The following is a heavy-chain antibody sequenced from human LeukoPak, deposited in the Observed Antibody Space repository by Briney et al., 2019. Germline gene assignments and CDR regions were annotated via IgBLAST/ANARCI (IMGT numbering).Heavy chain of an antibody. CDR2: INPNSGGT. CDR3: ARSSYGGNLGDFDY. V-gene: IGHV1-2*02. Sequence: ASVTVSCKASGYTFTGYYMHWVRQAPGQGLEWMGWINPNSGGTNYAQKFQGRVTMTRDTSISTAYMELSRLRSDDTAVYYCARSSYGGNLGDFDYWGQGTLVTVSS. D-gene: IGHD4/OR15-4a*01. J-gene: IGHJ4*02. CDR1: GYTFTGYY.